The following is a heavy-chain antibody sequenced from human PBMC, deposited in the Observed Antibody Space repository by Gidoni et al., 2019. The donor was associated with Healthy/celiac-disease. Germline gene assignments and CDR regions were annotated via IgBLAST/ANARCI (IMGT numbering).Heavy chain of an antibody. CDR1: GFPFSSYS. CDR2: ISSSSSTI. D-gene: IGHD3-10*01. CDR3: ARDVDYYGSDIRSRGDY. V-gene: IGHV3-48*02. J-gene: IGHJ4*02. Sequence: EVQLVESGGGLVQPGGSLRLSCAASGFPFSSYSMNWVRQAPGKGLEWVSYISSSSSTIYYADSVKGRFTTSRDNAKNSLYLQMNSLRDEDTAVYYCARDVDYYGSDIRSRGDYWGQGTLVTVSS.